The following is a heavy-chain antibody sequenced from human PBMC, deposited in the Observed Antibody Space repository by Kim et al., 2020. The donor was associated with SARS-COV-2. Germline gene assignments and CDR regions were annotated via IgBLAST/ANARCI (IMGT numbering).Heavy chain of an antibody. CDR3: AKEVDTYYDFWSGYPPYFDY. V-gene: IGHV3-30*18. CDR2: ISYDGSNK. Sequence: GGSLRLSCAASGFTFSSYGMHWVRQAPGKGLEWVAVISYDGSNKYYADSVKGRFAISRDNSKNTLYLQMNSLRAEDTAVHYCAKEVDTYYDFWSGYPPYFDYWGQGTLVTVSS. D-gene: IGHD3-3*01. J-gene: IGHJ4*02. CDR1: GFTFSSYG.